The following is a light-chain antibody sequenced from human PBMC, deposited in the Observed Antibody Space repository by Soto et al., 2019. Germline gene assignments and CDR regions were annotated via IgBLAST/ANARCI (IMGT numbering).Light chain of an antibody. J-gene: IGKJ4*01. Sequence: EIVLTQSPATLSLSPGERATLSCRASQSVNSYLAWYQQKPGQAPRLLIYDASNRATGIPVRFSGSGSGTDYTLTISSLEPEDFAVYYCQQRSNRTLTFGGGTKVEIK. CDR1: QSVNSY. CDR2: DAS. CDR3: QQRSNRTLT. V-gene: IGKV3-11*01.